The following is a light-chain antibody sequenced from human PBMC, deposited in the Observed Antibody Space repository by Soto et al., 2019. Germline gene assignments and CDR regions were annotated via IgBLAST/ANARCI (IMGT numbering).Light chain of an antibody. J-gene: IGLJ1*01. Sequence: QSALTQPASVSGSPGQSITISCTGTSSDVGGYKYVSWYQHYPGKAPKLMIYEVSNRPSGVSNRFSGSKSGNTASLIISGLQAEDEADYYCSSYVSSKTYVFGTGTKVTVL. CDR2: EVS. CDR3: SSYVSSKTYV. V-gene: IGLV2-14*01. CDR1: SSDVGGYKY.